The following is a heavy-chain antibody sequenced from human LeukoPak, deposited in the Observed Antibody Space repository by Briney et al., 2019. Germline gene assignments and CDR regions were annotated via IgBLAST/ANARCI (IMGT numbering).Heavy chain of an antibody. CDR2: ISYDGSNK. D-gene: IGHD2-15*01. V-gene: IGHV3-30*18. CDR1: GFTFSSYG. CDR3: ANLGYCSGGSCYSRAIEEYFQH. J-gene: IGHJ1*01. Sequence: GGSLRLSCAASGFTFSSYGMHWVRQAPGKGLEWVAVISYDGSNKYYADSVKGRFTISRDNSKNTLYLQMNSLRAEDTAVYYCANLGYCSGGSCYSRAIEEYFQHWGQGTLVTVSS.